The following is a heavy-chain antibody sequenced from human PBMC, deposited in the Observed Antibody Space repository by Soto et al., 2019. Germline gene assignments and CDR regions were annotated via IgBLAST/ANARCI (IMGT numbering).Heavy chain of an antibody. V-gene: IGHV3-53*01. CDR3: ASSIAATGTYSY. D-gene: IGHD6-13*01. CDR2: IYSGGST. CDR1: GFTVSSNY. J-gene: IGHJ4*02. Sequence: GSLRLSCAASGFTVSSNYMSWVRQAPGKGLEWVSVIYSGGSTYYADSVKGRFTISRDNSQNTLYLQMNSLRAEDTAVYYCASSIAATGTYSYWGQGTLGTVSS.